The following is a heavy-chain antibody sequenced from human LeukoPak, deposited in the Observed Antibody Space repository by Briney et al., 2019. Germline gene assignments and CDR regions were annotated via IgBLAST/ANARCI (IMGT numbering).Heavy chain of an antibody. J-gene: IGHJ4*02. Sequence: GGSLRLSCAASGFTFCEYYRSWMRQAPGKGLEWVSYISSSSSYTNYADSVKGRFTISRDNAKNSLYLQMNSLRAEDTAVYYCARGHYGDFSYWGQGTLVTVSS. V-gene: IGHV3-11*06. CDR1: GFTFCEYY. CDR2: ISSSSSYT. CDR3: ARGHYGDFSY. D-gene: IGHD4-17*01.